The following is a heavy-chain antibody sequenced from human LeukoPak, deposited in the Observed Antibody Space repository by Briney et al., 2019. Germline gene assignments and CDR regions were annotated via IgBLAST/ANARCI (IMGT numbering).Heavy chain of an antibody. V-gene: IGHV3-53*01. D-gene: IGHD4-17*01. J-gene: IGHJ5*02. Sequence: GGSLRLSCTVSGFTVSSNSMSWVRQAPGKGLEWVSFIYSDNTHYSDSVKGRFTISRDNSKNTLYLQMNSLRAEDTAVYYCARTVGYGDYHWFDPWGQGTLVTVSS. CDR2: IYSDNT. CDR3: ARTVGYGDYHWFDP. CDR1: GFTVSSNS.